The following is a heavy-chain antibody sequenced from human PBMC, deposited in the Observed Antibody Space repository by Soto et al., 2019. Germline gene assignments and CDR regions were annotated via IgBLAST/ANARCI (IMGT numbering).Heavy chain of an antibody. Sequence: SETLSLTCTVSGGSISSYYWSWIRQPPGKGLEWIGYIYYSGSTNYNPSLKSRVTISVDTSKNQFSLKLSSVTAADTAVYYCARVYSSSWSYGGHDYRGQGTLVTVSS. CDR3: ARVYSSSWSYGGHDY. D-gene: IGHD6-13*01. V-gene: IGHV4-59*01. J-gene: IGHJ4*02. CDR1: GGSISSYY. CDR2: IYYSGST.